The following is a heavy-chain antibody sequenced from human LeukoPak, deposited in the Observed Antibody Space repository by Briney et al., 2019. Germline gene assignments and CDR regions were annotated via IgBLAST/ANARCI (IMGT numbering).Heavy chain of an antibody. D-gene: IGHD3-22*01. CDR1: GGSISSSSYY. CDR2: IYYSGST. Sequence: SETLSLTCTVSGGSISSSSYYWGWIRQPPGTGLEWIGSIYYSGSTYYNPSLKSRVTISVDTSKNQFSLKLSSVTAADTAVYYCDLTYYYDSSGYYLVEWGQGTLVTVSS. J-gene: IGHJ4*02. CDR3: DLTYYYDSSGYYLVE. V-gene: IGHV4-39*01.